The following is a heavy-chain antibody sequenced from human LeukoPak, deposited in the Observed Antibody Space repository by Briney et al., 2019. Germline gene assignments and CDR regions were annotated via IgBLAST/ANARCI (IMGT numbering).Heavy chain of an antibody. CDR2: ISWNSGSI. Sequence: PGRSLRLSCAASGFTFDDYAMHWVGQAPGKDLEWVSGISWNSGSIGYADSVKGRFTISRDNAKNSLYLQMNSLRAEDTALYYCAKVHLLYYYDSSGGSADAFDIWGQGTMVTVSS. V-gene: IGHV3-9*01. J-gene: IGHJ3*02. CDR1: GFTFDDYA. CDR3: AKVHLLYYYDSSGGSADAFDI. D-gene: IGHD3-22*01.